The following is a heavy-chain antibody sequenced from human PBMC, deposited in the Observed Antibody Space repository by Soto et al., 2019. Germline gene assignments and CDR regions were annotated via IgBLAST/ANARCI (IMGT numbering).Heavy chain of an antibody. CDR1: GGSISRGAYY. CDR3: ARMGWAVVVVPDAFDI. V-gene: IGHV4-31*02. J-gene: IGHJ3*02. D-gene: IGHD2-2*01. Sequence: SQMLSVTRSVSGGSISRGAYYWSWIRQHPGKGLEWIGYIYYSGSTYYNPSLKSRVTISVDTSKNQFSLKLSSVTAADTAVYYCARMGWAVVVVPDAFDILGQGTVVTVS. CDR2: IYYSGST.